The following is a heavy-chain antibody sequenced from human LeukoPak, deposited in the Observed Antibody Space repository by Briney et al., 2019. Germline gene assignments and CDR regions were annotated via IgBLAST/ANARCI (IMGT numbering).Heavy chain of an antibody. CDR3: ARDRNYDGYGTHG. CDR1: GYTFTSYY. V-gene: IGHV1-46*01. J-gene: IGHJ6*02. CDR2: INPSGGST. Sequence: GASVKVSCKASGYTFTSYYMHWGRQAPGQGLEWMRIINPSGGSTSYAQKFQGRVTMTRDTSTSTVYMELSSLRSEDTAVYHCARDRNYDGYGTHGWGQGTTVTVSS. D-gene: IGHD3-16*01.